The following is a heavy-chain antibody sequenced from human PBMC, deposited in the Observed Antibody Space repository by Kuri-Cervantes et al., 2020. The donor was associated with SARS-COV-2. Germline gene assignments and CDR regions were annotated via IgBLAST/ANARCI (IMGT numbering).Heavy chain of an antibody. J-gene: IGHJ6*02. CDR2: INPNSGGT. CDR1: GYTFSDYY. V-gene: IGHV1-2*04. Sequence: ASVKVSCKASGYTFSDYYMYWVRQAPGQGLEWMGWINPNSGGTNYAQKFQGWVTMTRDTSISTAYMELGRLRSDDTAVYYCSTGMVRGLIQSYYYGMDVWGQGTTVTVSS. CDR3: STGMVRGLIQSYYYGMDV. D-gene: IGHD3-10*01.